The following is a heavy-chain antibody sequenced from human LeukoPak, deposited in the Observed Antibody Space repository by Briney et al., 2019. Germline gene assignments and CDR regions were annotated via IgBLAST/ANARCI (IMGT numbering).Heavy chain of an antibody. J-gene: IGHJ5*02. V-gene: IGHV4-39*01. CDR2: IYYNGGT. Sequence: PSETLSLTCTVSGGSIDSDSYYWGWLRQSPGKGLEWIASIYYNGGTYYNPSLRNRVSISADTSNNQLSLNMSSLTAADTAVYYRARANPPDSSGWYNWFDPWGQGTLVIVSS. CDR3: ARANPPDSSGWYNWFDP. D-gene: IGHD6-19*01. CDR1: GGSIDSDSYY.